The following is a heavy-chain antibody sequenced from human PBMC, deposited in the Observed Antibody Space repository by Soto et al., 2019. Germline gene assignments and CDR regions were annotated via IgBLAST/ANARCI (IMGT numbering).Heavy chain of an antibody. V-gene: IGHV1-69*01. CDR1: GGTFSSYA. CDR3: ARDLLEYQLLWRRVWYGP. CDR2: IIPIFGTA. Sequence: QVQLVQSGAEVKKPGASVKVSCTASGGTFSSYAISWVRQAPGQGLEWMGGIIPIFGTANYAQKFQGRVTMTADESTSTADMELSILRSEDTAVYYCARDLLEYQLLWRRVWYGPWGQGTLVTVSS. J-gene: IGHJ5*02. D-gene: IGHD2-2*01.